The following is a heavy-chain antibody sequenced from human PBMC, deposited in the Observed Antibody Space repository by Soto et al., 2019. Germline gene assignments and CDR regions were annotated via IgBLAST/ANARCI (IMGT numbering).Heavy chain of an antibody. CDR3: AKTREPSWTFRGGHMDV. D-gene: IGHD3-16*01. CDR1: GFTFDDYA. Sequence: GGSLRLSCAASGFTFDDYAMHWVRQAPGKGLEWVSGISWNSGSIGYADSVKGRFTISRDNAKNPLYLQMNSLRAEDTALYYCAKTREPSWTFRGGHMDVWGKGTTVTVSS. CDR2: ISWNSGSI. V-gene: IGHV3-9*01. J-gene: IGHJ6*03.